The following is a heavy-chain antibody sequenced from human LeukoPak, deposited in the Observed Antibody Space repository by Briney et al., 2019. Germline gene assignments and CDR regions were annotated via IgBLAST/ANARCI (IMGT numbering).Heavy chain of an antibody. J-gene: IGHJ4*02. V-gene: IGHV3-30*18. CDR3: AKDSGWLDY. D-gene: IGHD6-19*01. CDR2: ISYDGSNK. Sequence: GGSLRLSCAASGFTFSSYGMHWVRQAPGKRLEWVAVISYDGSNKYYADSVKGRFTISRDNSKNTLYLQMNSLRAEDTAVYYCAKDSGWLDYWGQGTLVTVSS. CDR1: GFTFSSYG.